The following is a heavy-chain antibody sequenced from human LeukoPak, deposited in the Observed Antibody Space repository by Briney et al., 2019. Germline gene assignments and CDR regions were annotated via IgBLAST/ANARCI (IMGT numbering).Heavy chain of an antibody. V-gene: IGHV3-72*01. D-gene: IGHD6-13*01. Sequence: GGSLRLSCAASGFAITDHHMEWVRQAPGKGMGWVGRSQTTKPNSCTTEYATSVKARFTISRDDSKNSLYLKLNSMKTEDTAVYYCVRVVTTSSGWYHFDNWGQGTLVTVSS. CDR2: SQTTKPNSCTT. CDR3: VRVVTTSSGWYHFDN. CDR1: GFAITDHH. J-gene: IGHJ4*02.